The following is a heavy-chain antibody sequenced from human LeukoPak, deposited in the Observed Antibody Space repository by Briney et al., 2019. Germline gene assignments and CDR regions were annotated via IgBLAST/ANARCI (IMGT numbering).Heavy chain of an antibody. J-gene: IGHJ5*02. Sequence: ASVKVFCKASGYTFTSYYMHWVPQAPGQGLEWMGIINPSGGSTSYAQKFQGRVTMTRDMSTSTDYMELSSLRSEDTAVYYCARDNSVEDTAWWFDPWGQGTLVTVSS. CDR3: ARDNSVEDTAWWFDP. CDR2: INPSGGST. D-gene: IGHD4-23*01. V-gene: IGHV1-46*01. CDR1: GYTFTSYY.